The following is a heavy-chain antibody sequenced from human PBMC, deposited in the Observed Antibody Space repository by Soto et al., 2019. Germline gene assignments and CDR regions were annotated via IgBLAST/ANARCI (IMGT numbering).Heavy chain of an antibody. V-gene: IGHV3-33*01. J-gene: IGHJ4*02. D-gene: IGHD2-15*01. CDR3: AREGTHCSGGSCYPHFDY. CDR1: GFTFSSYG. Sequence: QVQLVESGGGVVQPGRSLRLSCAASGFTFSSYGMHWVRQAPGKGLEWVAVIWYDGSNKYYADSVKGRFTISRVNSKNTLYLQMNSLRAEDTAVYYCAREGTHCSGGSCYPHFDYWGQGTLVTVSS. CDR2: IWYDGSNK.